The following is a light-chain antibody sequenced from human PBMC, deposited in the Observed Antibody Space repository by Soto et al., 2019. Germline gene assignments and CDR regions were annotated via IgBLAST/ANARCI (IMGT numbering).Light chain of an antibody. V-gene: IGKV3-20*01. CDR2: GES. CDR1: QSVSRNY. J-gene: IGKJ2*01. Sequence: EIVLTQSPGTLSLSPGERATLSCRASQSVSRNYLAWYQQKPGQAPRLLIYGESSRATGIPDRFSGSGSGTDFTLTISRLEPEDSAVYYCQQYGTSPYTFGQGTKLEIK. CDR3: QQYGTSPYT.